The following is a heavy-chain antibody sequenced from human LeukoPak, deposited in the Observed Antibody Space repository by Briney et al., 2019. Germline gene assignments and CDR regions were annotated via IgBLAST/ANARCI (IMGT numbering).Heavy chain of an antibody. J-gene: IGHJ5*02. CDR3: AREALYFDWLSHADNWFWFDP. Sequence: NPSETLSLTCTVSGYSISSGYYWGWIRQPPGKGLEWIGSIYHSGSTYYNPSLKSRVTISVDTSKNQFSLKLSSVTAADTAVYYYAREALYFDWLSHADNWFWFDPWGQGTLVTVSS. CDR2: IYHSGST. V-gene: IGHV4-38-2*02. CDR1: GYSISSGYY. D-gene: IGHD3-9*01.